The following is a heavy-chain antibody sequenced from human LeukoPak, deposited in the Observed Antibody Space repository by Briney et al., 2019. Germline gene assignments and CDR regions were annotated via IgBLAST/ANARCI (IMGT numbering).Heavy chain of an antibody. V-gene: IGHV1-58*01. D-gene: IGHD5-18*01. J-gene: IGHJ4*02. CDR1: GFTFTSSA. Sequence: SVKVSCKASGFTFTSSAVQWVRQARGQRLEWIGWIVVGSGNTNYAQKFQERVTITRDMSTSTAYMELSSLRSEDTAVYYCAAGLGYSYGLYQNFDYWGQGILVTVSS. CDR2: IVVGSGNT. CDR3: AAGLGYSYGLYQNFDY.